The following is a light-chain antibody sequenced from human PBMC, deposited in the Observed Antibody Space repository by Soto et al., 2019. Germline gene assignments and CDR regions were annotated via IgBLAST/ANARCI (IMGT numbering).Light chain of an antibody. CDR3: QQAKAFPRT. CDR2: NVT. V-gene: IGKV1-12*01. Sequence: DIPMTQSPSSVSASVGDRVAITCRASQPVSTYLAWYQQKPGKAPNVLIYNVTTLHVGVPSRFSGSGSGTEFTLTINSLQPEDVATYYCQQAKAFPRTFGQGSRVEV. J-gene: IGKJ1*01. CDR1: QPVSTY.